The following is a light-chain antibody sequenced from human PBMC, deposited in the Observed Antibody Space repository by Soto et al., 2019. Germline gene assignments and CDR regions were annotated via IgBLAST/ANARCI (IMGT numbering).Light chain of an antibody. J-gene: IGKJ2*01. CDR2: KVS. V-gene: IGKV2-24*01. CDR1: QSLVHSDGNTY. CDR3: IQATQYRPYT. Sequence: DIVLTQTPLSSPVTLGQPASISCRSSQSLVHSDGNTYLSWLQQRPGQPPRLLIYKVSNRCSGVPDRFSGSVAVTDVTLKISRVEAEDVGVYYYIQATQYRPYTFGQGTKLEIK.